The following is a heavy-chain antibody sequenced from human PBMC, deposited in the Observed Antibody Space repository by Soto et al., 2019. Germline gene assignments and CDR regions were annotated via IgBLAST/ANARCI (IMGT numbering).Heavy chain of an antibody. CDR2: ISSSSSYI. V-gene: IGHV3-21*01. CDR1: GFTFSYFS. D-gene: IGHD5-18*01. CDR3: ARDQPGYSYGYGLGY. Sequence: PGASLRLSYAASGFTFSYFSLHTVRQAPGKGLEWVSSISSSSSYIYYADSVKGRFTISRDNAKNSLYLQMNSLRAEDTAVYYCARDQPGYSYGYGLGYWGQGT. J-gene: IGHJ4*02.